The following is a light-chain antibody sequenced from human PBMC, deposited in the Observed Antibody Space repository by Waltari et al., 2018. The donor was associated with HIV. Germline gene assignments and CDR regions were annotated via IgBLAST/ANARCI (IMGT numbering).Light chain of an antibody. CDR2: GNT. CDR3: QSYDSSLNGWV. J-gene: IGLJ3*02. Sequence: QSVLTQPPSVSGAPGRKVIISCTGISSNIGAGYDVQWYQQCPGTAPKVLIYGNTNRPSGVPDRFSGSKSGNSASLAITGLQADDEADYYCQSYDSSLNGWVFGGGTKLTV. CDR1: SSNIGAGYD. V-gene: IGLV1-40*01.